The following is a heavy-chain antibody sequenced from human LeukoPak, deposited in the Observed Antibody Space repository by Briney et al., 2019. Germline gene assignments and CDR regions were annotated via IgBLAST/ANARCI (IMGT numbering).Heavy chain of an antibody. CDR2: IYYSGST. CDR1: GGSISSYY. V-gene: IGHV4-59*01. J-gene: IGHJ4*02. Sequence: SETLSLTCTVSGGSISSYYWSWIRQPPGKGLEWIGYIYYSGSTNYNPSLKSRVTISVDTSKNQFSLKLSSVTAADTAVYYCARRPPTTYYYGSGSYYDYWGQGTLVTVSS. CDR3: ARRPPTTYYYGSGSYYDY. D-gene: IGHD3-10*01.